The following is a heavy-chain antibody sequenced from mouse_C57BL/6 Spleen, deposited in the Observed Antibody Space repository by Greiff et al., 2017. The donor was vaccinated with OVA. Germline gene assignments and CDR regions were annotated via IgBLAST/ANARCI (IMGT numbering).Heavy chain of an antibody. J-gene: IGHJ3*01. D-gene: IGHD2-5*01. CDR3: ARDDSNYVFAY. V-gene: IGHV3-6*01. CDR2: ISYDGSN. Sequence: EVQLVESGPGLVKPSQSLSLTCSVTGYSITSGYYWNWIRQFPGNKLEWMGYISYDGSNNYNPYLKNRISITRDTSKNQFFLKLNSVTTEDTATYYCARDDSNYVFAYWGQGTLVTVSA. CDR1: GYSITSGYY.